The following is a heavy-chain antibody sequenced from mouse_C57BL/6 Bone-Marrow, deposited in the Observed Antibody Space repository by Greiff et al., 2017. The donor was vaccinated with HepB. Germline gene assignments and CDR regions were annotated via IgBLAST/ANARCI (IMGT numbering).Heavy chain of an antibody. V-gene: IGHV5-12*01. J-gene: IGHJ4*01. Sequence: EVMLVESGGGLVQPGGSLKLSCAASGFTFSDYYMYWVRQTPEKRLEWVAYISNGGGSTYYPDTVKGRFTISRDNAKNTLYLQMSRLKSEDTAMYYCAQSSRSNYTYYAMDYRGQGTSVTVSS. D-gene: IGHD2-5*01. CDR3: AQSSRSNYTYYAMDY. CDR2: ISNGGGST. CDR1: GFTFSDYY.